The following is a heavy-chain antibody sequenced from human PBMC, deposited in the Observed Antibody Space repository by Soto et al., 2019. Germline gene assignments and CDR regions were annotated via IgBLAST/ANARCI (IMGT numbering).Heavy chain of an antibody. Sequence: SETLPLTCTVSGGSISSYYWIWIRQPPGKGLEWIGYIYYSGSTNYNPSLKSRVTISVDTSKNQFSLKLSSVTAADTAVYYCARLYGLDAFDIWGQGTMVTVSS. D-gene: IGHD3-16*02. J-gene: IGHJ3*02. CDR2: IYYSGST. V-gene: IGHV4-59*08. CDR3: ARLYGLDAFDI. CDR1: GGSISSYY.